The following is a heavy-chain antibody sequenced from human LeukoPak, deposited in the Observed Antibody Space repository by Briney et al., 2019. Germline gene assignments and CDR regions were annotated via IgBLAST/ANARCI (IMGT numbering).Heavy chain of an antibody. D-gene: IGHD6-13*01. CDR2: ISGSGDST. J-gene: IGHJ3*01. CDR1: GFTFSSYA. Sequence: GGSLRLSCAASGFTFSSYAMSWVRQAPGKGLEWVSAISGSGDSTYYADSVKGRFTIPRDNSKNTLYLQMNSLRAEDTAVYYCAKDPGPIAAAGTPTWGQGTMVTVSS. V-gene: IGHV3-23*01. CDR3: AKDPGPIAAAGTPT.